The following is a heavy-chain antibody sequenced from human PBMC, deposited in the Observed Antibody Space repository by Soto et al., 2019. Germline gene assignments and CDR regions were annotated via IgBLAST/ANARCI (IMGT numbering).Heavy chain of an antibody. D-gene: IGHD3-3*01. CDR2: ISAYNGNT. CDR1: GYTFTSYG. V-gene: IGHV1-18*04. CDR3: ARDQVRFLGLSGMDV. J-gene: IGHJ6*02. Sequence: ASVKVSCKASGYTFTSYGISWVRRAPGQGLEWMGWISAYNGNTNYAQKLQGRVTMTTDTSTSTAYMELRSLRSDDTAVYYCARDQVRFLGLSGMDVWGQGTTVTVS.